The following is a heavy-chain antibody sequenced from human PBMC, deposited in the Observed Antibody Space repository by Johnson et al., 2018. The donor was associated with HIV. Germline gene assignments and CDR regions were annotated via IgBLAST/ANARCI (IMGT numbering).Heavy chain of an antibody. CDR3: ARDHSGWWAWALDI. J-gene: IGHJ3*02. CDR2: ISYDGSNK. Sequence: QVQLVESGGGLVQPGGSLRLSCAASGFTFSSYAMHWVRQAPGKGLEWVAVISYDGSNKYYADSVKGRFTISRDNSKNTLFLEMNSLRVEDTAVYYCARDHSGWWAWALDIWGQGTMGTVSS. D-gene: IGHD6-19*01. V-gene: IGHV3-30*04. CDR1: GFTFSSYA.